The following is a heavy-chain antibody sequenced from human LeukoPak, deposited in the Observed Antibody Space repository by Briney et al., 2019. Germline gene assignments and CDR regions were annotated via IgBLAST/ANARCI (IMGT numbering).Heavy chain of an antibody. V-gene: IGHV4-59*11. J-gene: IGHJ4*02. CDR3: ARGFRYCTNGVCYTAFDY. CDR1: GGSISSHY. CDR2: IYYSGST. Sequence: PSETLSLTCTVSGGSISSHYRSWIRQPPGKGLEWVGYIYYSGSTNYNPSLKSRVTISVDTSKNQFSLKLSSVTAADTAVYYCARGFRYCTNGVCYTAFDYWGQGTLVTGSS. D-gene: IGHD2-8*01.